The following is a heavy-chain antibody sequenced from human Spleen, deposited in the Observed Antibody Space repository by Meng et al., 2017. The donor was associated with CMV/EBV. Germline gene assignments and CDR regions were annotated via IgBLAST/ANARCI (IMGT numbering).Heavy chain of an antibody. CDR1: GFTVSRSF. J-gene: IGHJ3*02. V-gene: IGHV3-15*01. Sequence: GGSLRLSCVASGFTVSRSFMNWVRQAPGKGLEWVGRIKRKTDGGTTDYAGPVKGRFTISRDDSKNTLYLQMNSLKTEDTAVYYCTTEVCTATNCYTKGAFDIWGQGTMVTVSS. D-gene: IGHD2-2*01. CDR2: IKRKTDGGTT. CDR3: TTEVCTATNCYTKGAFDI.